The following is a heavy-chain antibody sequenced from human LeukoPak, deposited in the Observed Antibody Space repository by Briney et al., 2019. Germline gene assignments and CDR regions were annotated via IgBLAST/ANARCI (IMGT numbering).Heavy chain of an antibody. Sequence: SETLSLTCTVSGGSISSGDYYWSWIRQPPGKGLEWIGYIYYSGSTYYNPSLKSRVTISVDTSKNQFSLKLSSVTAADTAVYYCAGGGPNVMGDGFDPWGQGTLVTVSS. J-gene: IGHJ5*02. D-gene: IGHD4/OR15-4a*01. CDR2: IYYSGST. CDR3: AGGGPNVMGDGFDP. CDR1: GGSISSGDYY. V-gene: IGHV4-30-4*08.